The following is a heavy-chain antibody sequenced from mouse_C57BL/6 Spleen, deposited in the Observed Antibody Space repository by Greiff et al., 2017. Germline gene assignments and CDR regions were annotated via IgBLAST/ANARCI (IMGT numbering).Heavy chain of an antibody. J-gene: IGHJ2*01. CDR3: ARGYYGSSYFDY. CDR2: INPGSGGT. D-gene: IGHD1-1*01. CDR1: GYAFTNYL. Sequence: VQLQQPGAELVRPGTSVKVSCKASGYAFTNYLIEWVKQRPGQGLEWIGVINPGSGGTNYNEKFKGKATLTADKSSSTAYMQLSSLTSEDSAVYFCARGYYGSSYFDYWGQGTTLTVSS. V-gene: IGHV1-54*01.